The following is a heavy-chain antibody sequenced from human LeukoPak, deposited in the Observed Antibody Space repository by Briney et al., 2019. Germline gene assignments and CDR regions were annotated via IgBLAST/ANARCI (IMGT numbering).Heavy chain of an antibody. D-gene: IGHD4/OR15-4a*01. CDR2: ISGSGGTT. CDR1: GFTFSSYA. J-gene: IGHJ4*02. CDR3: ARVGDNYNEYVDY. V-gene: IGHV3-23*01. Sequence: GGSLRLSCAASGFTFSSYAMNWVRQAPGKGLEWVSSISGSGGTTYYAGSVKGRFTISRDNAKNSLYLQMNSLRAEDTSVYYCARVGDNYNEYVDYWGQGSLVTVSS.